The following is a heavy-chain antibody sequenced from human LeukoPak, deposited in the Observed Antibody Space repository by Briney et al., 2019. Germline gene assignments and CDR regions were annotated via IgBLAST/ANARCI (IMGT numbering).Heavy chain of an antibody. D-gene: IGHD3-3*01. CDR3: AAYDFWSGYSAGIDY. V-gene: IGHV3-53*01. J-gene: IGHJ4*02. CDR1: GFTVSSNY. CDR2: IYSGGST. Sequence: GGSLRLSCAASGFTVSSNYMSWVRQAPGKGLEWVSVIYSGGSTYYADSVKGRFTISRDNSKNTQYLQMNSLRAEDTAVYYCAAYDFWSGYSAGIDYWGQGTLVTVSS.